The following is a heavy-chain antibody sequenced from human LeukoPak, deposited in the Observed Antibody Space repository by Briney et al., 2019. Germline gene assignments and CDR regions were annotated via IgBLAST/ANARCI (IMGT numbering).Heavy chain of an antibody. CDR3: ARGLYSSCWYRALENPPEFDD. V-gene: IGHV1-8*01. CDR1: GYTFTSFD. D-gene: IGHD6-13*01. J-gene: IGHJ4*02. CDR2: MNTNSGNT. Sequence: ASVTVSCKSSGYTFTSFDINWVRQSTGQGHEWMGWMNTNSGNTSYAQTFQGRVTMTRNTSISTAYMEQRSLRSEDTAVYYCARGLYSSCWYRALENPPEFDDWGEGSLVTVSS.